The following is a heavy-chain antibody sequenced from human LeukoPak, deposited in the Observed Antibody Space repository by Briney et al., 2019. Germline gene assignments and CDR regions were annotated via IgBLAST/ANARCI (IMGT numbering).Heavy chain of an antibody. J-gene: IGHJ4*02. CDR1: GFTFSSYS. CDR3: ARDSTRFDY. Sequence: GGSLRLSCVASGFTFSSYSMNWVRQAPGKGLEWVSSISSSSTYIYYTDSMKGRFTISRDNAKNSLYLQMNSLRAEDTAVYYCARDSTRFDYWGQGTLVTVSS. CDR2: ISSSSTYI. V-gene: IGHV3-21*01.